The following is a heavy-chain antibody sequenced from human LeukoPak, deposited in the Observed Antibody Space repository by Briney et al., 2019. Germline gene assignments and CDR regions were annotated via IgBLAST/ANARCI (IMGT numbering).Heavy chain of an antibody. CDR3: ASLPMSLNAFDI. J-gene: IGHJ3*02. V-gene: IGHV3-11*01. Sequence: GGSLRLSCAASGFTFSDYYMSWIRQAPGKGLEWVSYISSSGSTIYYADSVKGRFTISRDNAKNSLYLQMNSLRAEDTAVYYCASLPMSLNAFDIWGQGTMVTVSS. CDR2: ISSSGSTI. CDR1: GFTFSDYY.